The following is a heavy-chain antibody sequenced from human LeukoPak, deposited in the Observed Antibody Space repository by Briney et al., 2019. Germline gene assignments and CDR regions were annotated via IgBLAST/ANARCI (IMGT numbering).Heavy chain of an antibody. J-gene: IGHJ4*02. V-gene: IGHV4-59*01. CDR1: GGSISGNS. CDR2: KHYSGST. CDR3: ARHLHSSSNFDY. Sequence: SETLSLTCTVSGGSISGNSWSWIRQSPGEGLEWIGYKHYSGSTNYNPSLKSRVTISVDTSKNQLSLNLSSLTAADTAVYYCARHLHSSSNFDYWGQGTLVTVSS. D-gene: IGHD6-13*01.